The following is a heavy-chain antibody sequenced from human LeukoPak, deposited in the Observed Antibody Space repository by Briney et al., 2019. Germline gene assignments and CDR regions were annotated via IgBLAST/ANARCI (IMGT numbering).Heavy chain of an antibody. CDR3: AEKDGTL. V-gene: IGHV4-59*01. Sequence: SSETLSLTCTVSSGSTSSSYWTWIRQPPGKGLEWIGYFSHSGSTNYNPSLNSRVTISVDTSKNQFFLNLRSVTAADTAGYYCAEKDGTLWGQGILVTVAS. CDR2: FSHSGST. J-gene: IGHJ4*02. D-gene: IGHD5-24*01. CDR1: SGSTSSSY.